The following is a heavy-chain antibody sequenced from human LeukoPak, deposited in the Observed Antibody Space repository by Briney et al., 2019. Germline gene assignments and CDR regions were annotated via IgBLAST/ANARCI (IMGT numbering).Heavy chain of an antibody. CDR3: AVRPSDYYDSSGPDY. Sequence: GASVKVSCKASGYTFTSYDISWVRQAPGQGLEWMGGIIPIFGTANYAQKFQGRVTITADESTSTAYMELSSLRSEDTAVYYCAVRPSDYYDSSGPDYWGQGTLVTVSS. V-gene: IGHV1-69*13. CDR1: GYTFTSYD. CDR2: IIPIFGTA. D-gene: IGHD3-22*01. J-gene: IGHJ4*02.